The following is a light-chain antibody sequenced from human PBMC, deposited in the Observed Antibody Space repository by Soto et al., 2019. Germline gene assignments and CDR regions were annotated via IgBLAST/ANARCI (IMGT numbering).Light chain of an antibody. V-gene: IGKV3D-15*01. CDR1: QSISIN. CDR2: GAS. Sequence: EIVLTQSPGTLSVSPGDRVTLSCRASQSISINLAWYQHKPGQAPRLLVHGASTRATGVPARISGSGSGTEFTLTISSLQSEDFAVYYCQQYNNWPLTFGPATRLEIK. J-gene: IGKJ5*01. CDR3: QQYNNWPLT.